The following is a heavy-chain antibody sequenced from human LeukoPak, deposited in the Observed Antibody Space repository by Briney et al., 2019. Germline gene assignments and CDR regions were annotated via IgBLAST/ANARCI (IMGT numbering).Heavy chain of an antibody. J-gene: IGHJ4*02. CDR3: VKGDSSRWHSQSTHYFDY. Sequence: PGRSLRLSCAASAFTFDVYAMHWVRQAPGKVLEWVSGISWNSGSIGYADSVKGRFTISRDNAKNSLYLQMNSLRAEDMALYYCVKGDSSRWHSQSTHYFDYWGQGTLVTVSS. D-gene: IGHD6-19*01. V-gene: IGHV3-9*03. CDR2: ISWNSGSI. CDR1: AFTFDVYA.